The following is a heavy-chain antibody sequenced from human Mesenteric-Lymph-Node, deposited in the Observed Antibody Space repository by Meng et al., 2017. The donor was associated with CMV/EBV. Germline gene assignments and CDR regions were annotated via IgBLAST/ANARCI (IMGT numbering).Heavy chain of an antibody. CDR2: IYWDDDK. CDR1: LDTSAVG. J-gene: IGHJ4*02. D-gene: IGHD3-3*01. CDR3: AHQTYTLWSAYYRGKGFDY. Sequence: LDTSAVGVGWIRQPPGKALEFLALIYWDDDKRYSPSLNSRLAISKDTSKNQVVLTMTNMDPADTATNYCAHQTYTLWSAYYRGKGFDYWGQGTLVTVSS. V-gene: IGHV2-5*02.